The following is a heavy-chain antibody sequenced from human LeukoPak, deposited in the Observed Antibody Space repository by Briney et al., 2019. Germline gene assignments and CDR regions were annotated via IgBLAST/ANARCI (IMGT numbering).Heavy chain of an antibody. D-gene: IGHD1-26*01. Sequence: SETLSLTCAVYGGSFSGYYWSWIRQPPGKGLEWIGEINHSGSTNYNPSLKSRVTISVDTSKNQFSLKLSSVTAADTAVYYCARARPGGSYYMDVWGKGTTVTDSS. CDR2: INHSGST. V-gene: IGHV4-34*01. CDR1: GGSFSGYY. J-gene: IGHJ6*03. CDR3: ARARPGGSYYMDV.